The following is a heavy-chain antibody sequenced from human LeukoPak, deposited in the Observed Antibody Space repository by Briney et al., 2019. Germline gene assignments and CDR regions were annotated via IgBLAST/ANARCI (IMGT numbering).Heavy chain of an antibody. CDR3: ASPRGDDSGGYYTWYFHH. CDR2: SGST. CDR1: GYSISSGYY. Sequence: ASETLSLTCTVSGYSISSGYYWGGSRQPRGEGVGWIGSGSTYYNPSLNSRVTISVAPSKNQFSLKLSSVTAADTAVYFCASPRGDDSGGYYTWYFHHWGQGILVTVSS. V-gene: IGHV4-38-2*02. J-gene: IGHJ1*01. D-gene: IGHD3-22*01.